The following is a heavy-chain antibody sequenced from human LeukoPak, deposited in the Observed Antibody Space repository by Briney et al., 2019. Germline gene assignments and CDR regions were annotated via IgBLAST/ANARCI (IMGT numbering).Heavy chain of an antibody. CDR1: GFSFSSYG. V-gene: IGHV3-21*05. CDR2: ISTSSSSI. Sequence: GSLRLSCAASGFSFSSYGMNWVRQAPGKGLEWVSFISTSSSSIYYAESVKGRFTISRDSAKNQLYLQLDSLRAEDTAIYYCAKIDSYGSGSPYPNGAFDIWGQGTMVTVSS. D-gene: IGHD3-10*01. J-gene: IGHJ3*02. CDR3: AKIDSYGSGSPYPNGAFDI.